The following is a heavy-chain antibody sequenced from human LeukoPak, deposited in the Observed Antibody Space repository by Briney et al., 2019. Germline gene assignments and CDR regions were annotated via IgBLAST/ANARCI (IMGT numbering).Heavy chain of an antibody. CDR2: ISDSGGST. V-gene: IGHV3-23*01. J-gene: IGHJ6*03. CDR3: AKDYRDSSGAYYYMDV. Sequence: PGESLRLSCAAAGFTFSRYAMSWVRQAPGKWLEWVSAISDSGGSTNYADSVKGRFTISRDNSKNTLYLQMNSLRAEDTAIYYCAKDYRDSSGAYYYMDVWGKGTTVTVSS. D-gene: IGHD3-22*01. CDR1: GFTFSRYA.